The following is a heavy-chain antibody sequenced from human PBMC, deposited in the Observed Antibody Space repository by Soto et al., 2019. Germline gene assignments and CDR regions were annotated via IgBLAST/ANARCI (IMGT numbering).Heavy chain of an antibody. CDR1: EDTFRNYA. D-gene: IGHD5-18*01. V-gene: IGHV1-69*01. CDR3: ARGAMANFDY. J-gene: IGHJ4*02. CDR2: IIAMLGTP. Sequence: QVELVQSGAEVKKPGSSVKVSCQASEDTFRNYAISWVRQAPGQGLEWMGGIIAMLGTPTYAKKVQGRATITADESLTSSYLELRSLRSEDTAVYFCARGAMANFDYWGQGTVVTVSS.